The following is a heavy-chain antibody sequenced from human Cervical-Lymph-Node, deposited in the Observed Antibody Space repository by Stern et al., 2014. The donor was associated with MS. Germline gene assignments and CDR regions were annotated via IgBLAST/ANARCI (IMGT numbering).Heavy chain of an antibody. CDR3: AIDFGGEADY. V-gene: IGHV3-74*02. Sequence: VQLVQSGGGLVQPGGSLRLSCATSGFTFSSFWMHWVRQAPGKGLVWVSRINRDAIRIDHADSVKGRFTISRDNAKNTLYLQMNSLRVEDTAVYYCAIDFGGEADYWGQGILVTVSS. D-gene: IGHD3-16*01. CDR2: INRDAIRI. CDR1: GFTFSSFW. J-gene: IGHJ4*02.